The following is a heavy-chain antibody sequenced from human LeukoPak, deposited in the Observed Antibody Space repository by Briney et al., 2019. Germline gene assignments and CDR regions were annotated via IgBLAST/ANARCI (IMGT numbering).Heavy chain of an antibody. CDR2: IYYSGRT. D-gene: IGHD2-2*01. Sequence: SETLSLTCTVSGGSVRSGSYYWNWIRQPPDKGLEWIGYIYYSGRTDYNPSLKSRVTISVDTSKNLFSLKLSSVTAADTAVYYCARERLGCSSTSCYPDAFDIWGQGTMVTVSS. V-gene: IGHV4-61*03. CDR1: GGSVRSGSYY. J-gene: IGHJ3*02. CDR3: ARERLGCSSTSCYPDAFDI.